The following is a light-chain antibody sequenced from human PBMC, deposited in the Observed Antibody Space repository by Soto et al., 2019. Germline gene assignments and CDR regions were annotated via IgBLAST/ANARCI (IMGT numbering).Light chain of an antibody. V-gene: IGKV3-20*01. J-gene: IGKJ1*01. CDR2: GAS. Sequence: EIVLTQSPATLSSSPGERATLSCRASQTGGVRLDGYQHKPGQAPRLLIDGASSRATGSPDRFSGSGSGTDFRLTSSRLEPEDFAVYSCQQYGTASRTFGQGTKVDIK. CDR3: QQYGTASRT. CDR1: QTGGVR.